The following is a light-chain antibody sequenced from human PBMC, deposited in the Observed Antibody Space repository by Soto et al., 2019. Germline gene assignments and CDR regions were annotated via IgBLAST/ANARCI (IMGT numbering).Light chain of an antibody. CDR2: EVS. J-gene: IGLJ2*01. V-gene: IGLV2-23*02. Sequence: QSVLTQPASVSGSPGQSITISCTGTSSDVGSYNFVSWYQQHPGKAPKLMIYEVSKRPSGVSNRFSGSKSGNTASLTISGLQDEDEADYYCCSYAGSSTSVVFGGGTKVTVL. CDR1: SSDVGSYNF. CDR3: CSYAGSSTSVV.